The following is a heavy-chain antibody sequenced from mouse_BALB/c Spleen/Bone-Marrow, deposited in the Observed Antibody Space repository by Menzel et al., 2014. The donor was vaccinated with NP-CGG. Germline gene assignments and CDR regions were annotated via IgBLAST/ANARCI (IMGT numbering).Heavy chain of an antibody. V-gene: IGHV14-3*02. J-gene: IGHJ3*01. D-gene: IGHD1-1*01. Sequence: VQLQQSGVELVKPGASVKLSCTASGFNIKDTYMHWVKQRPEQGLEWIGRIDPANGNTKYDPKFQGKATITADTSSNTAYLQLSSLTSEDPAVYYCAMYYYGSSLFAYWGQGTLVTVSA. CDR1: GFNIKDTY. CDR3: AMYYYGSSLFAY. CDR2: IDPANGNT.